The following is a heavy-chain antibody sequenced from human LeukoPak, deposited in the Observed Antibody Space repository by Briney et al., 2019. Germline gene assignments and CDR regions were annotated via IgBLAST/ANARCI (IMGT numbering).Heavy chain of an antibody. CDR2: IYYSGST. J-gene: IGHJ4*02. CDR3: ARLYYDSSGYYQICYFDY. Sequence: SETLSLTCTVSGGTISSSSYYWGWIRQPPGKGLEWIGSIYYSGSTYYNPSLKSRVTISVDTSKNQFSLNLSSVTAADTAVYYCARLYYDSSGYYQICYFDYWGQGTLVTVSS. CDR1: GGTISSSSYY. V-gene: IGHV4-39*01. D-gene: IGHD3-22*01.